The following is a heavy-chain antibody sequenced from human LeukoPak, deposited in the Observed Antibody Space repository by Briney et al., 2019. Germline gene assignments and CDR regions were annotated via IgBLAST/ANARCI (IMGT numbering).Heavy chain of an antibody. CDR1: GYTFTGYY. V-gene: IGHV1-2*02. Sequence: GASVTVSCKASGYTFTGYYMHWVRQAPGQGLEWMGWINPNSGGTNYAQKFQGRVTMTRATSNSTAYMELSRLRSDDTAVYYCARARRIAAAVQITNWFDPWGQGTLVTVS. J-gene: IGHJ5*02. CDR2: INPNSGGT. CDR3: ARARRIAAAVQITNWFDP. D-gene: IGHD6-13*01.